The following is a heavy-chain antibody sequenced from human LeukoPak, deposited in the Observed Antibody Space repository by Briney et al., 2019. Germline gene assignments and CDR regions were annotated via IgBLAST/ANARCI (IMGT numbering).Heavy chain of an antibody. CDR1: VFALDDYA. V-gene: IGHV3-9*01. Sequence: GKSLRLSCAASVFALDDYAMHWVRQAPGKGLEWVSSISWDSGNSVYADSVKGRFTISRDNAKNSLYLQMNSLTPEDTALYYCIKDLRLDLHLDTFEIWGQGTMVTVSS. CDR2: ISWDSGNS. CDR3: IKDLRLDLHLDTFEI. D-gene: IGHD1-7*01. J-gene: IGHJ3*02.